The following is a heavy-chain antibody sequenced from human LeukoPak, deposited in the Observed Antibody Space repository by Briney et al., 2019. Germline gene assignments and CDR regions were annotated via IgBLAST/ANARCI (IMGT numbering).Heavy chain of an antibody. CDR1: GGTFSSYA. CDR3: ASAYYYGSGSLSHPRIYYYYYMDV. D-gene: IGHD3-10*01. Sequence: WASVKVSCKASGGTFSSYAISWVRQAPGQGLEWMGGIIPIFGTANYAQKFQGRVTMTRDTSISTAYMELSRLRSDDTAVYYCASAYYYGSGSLSHPRIYYYYYMDVWGKGTTVTISS. J-gene: IGHJ6*03. CDR2: IIPIFGTA. V-gene: IGHV1-69*05.